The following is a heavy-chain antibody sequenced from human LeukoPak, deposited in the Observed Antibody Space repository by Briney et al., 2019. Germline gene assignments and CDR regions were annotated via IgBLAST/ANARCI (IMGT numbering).Heavy chain of an antibody. CDR3: ARVGRHCSGGSCWLDY. V-gene: IGHV1-46*01. D-gene: IGHD2-15*01. CDR1: GYTFTSYY. J-gene: IGHJ4*02. Sequence: GASVKVSCKASGYTFTSYYMHWVRQAPGQGLEWVGIVNPSGGSTSYAQKFQGRVTMTRDSSTSTVYMELSSLRSDDTAVYYCARVGRHCSGGSCWLDYWGQGTLVTVSS. CDR2: VNPSGGST.